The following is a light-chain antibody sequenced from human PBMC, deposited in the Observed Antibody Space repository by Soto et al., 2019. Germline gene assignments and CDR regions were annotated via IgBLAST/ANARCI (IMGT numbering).Light chain of an antibody. CDR3: QQYKSYPWT. J-gene: IGKJ1*01. CDR1: QNISNY. V-gene: IGKV3-11*01. CDR2: DVS. Sequence: IVLTHSPATLSLSPCKRATLSPRASQNISNYLIWYQQKPGQAPRLLIYDVSNRATGIPARFSGSGSGTEFTLTISSLQPDDFATYYCQQYKSYPWTFGQGTKVDIK.